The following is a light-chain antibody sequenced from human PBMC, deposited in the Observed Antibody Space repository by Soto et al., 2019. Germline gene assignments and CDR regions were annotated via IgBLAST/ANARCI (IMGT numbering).Light chain of an antibody. CDR1: QSLSSS. J-gene: IGKJ1*01. Sequence: PGERATLSCRASQSLSSSLAWYQQKPGQAPRVLIYDTSSRATGIPARFSGSGSGTDFTLTISSLEPEDFAVYYCQQRSDWPWTFGQGTKVDI. CDR3: QQRSDWPWT. V-gene: IGKV3-11*01. CDR2: DTS.